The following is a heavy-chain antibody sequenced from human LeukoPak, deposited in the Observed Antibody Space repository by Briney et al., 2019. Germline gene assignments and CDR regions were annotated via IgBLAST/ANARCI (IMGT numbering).Heavy chain of an antibody. CDR3: ARGRELLLAVCYYFDY. D-gene: IGHD1-26*01. J-gene: IGHJ4*02. V-gene: IGHV1-2*02. CDR1: GYTFTGYY. Sequence: PGASVKVSCKASGYTFTGYYMHWVRQAPGQGLEWMGWINPNSGGTNYAQKFQGRVTMTRDTSISTAYMELSRLRSDDTAVYYCARGRELLLAVCYYFDYWGQGTLVTVCS. CDR2: INPNSGGT.